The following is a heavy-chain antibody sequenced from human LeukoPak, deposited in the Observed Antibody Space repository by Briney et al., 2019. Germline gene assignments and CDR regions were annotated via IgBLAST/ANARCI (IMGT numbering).Heavy chain of an antibody. D-gene: IGHD2-2*02. Sequence: ASVKVSCKASGYTFTGYYMHWVRQAPGQGVEGMGWINPNSGGTNYAQKFQGRVTMTRDTSISTAYMELSRLRPDDTAVYYCAKGSCSSTSCYTWGAFDIWGQGTMVTVSS. CDR1: GYTFTGYY. J-gene: IGHJ3*02. CDR3: AKGSCSSTSCYTWGAFDI. V-gene: IGHV1-2*02. CDR2: INPNSGGT.